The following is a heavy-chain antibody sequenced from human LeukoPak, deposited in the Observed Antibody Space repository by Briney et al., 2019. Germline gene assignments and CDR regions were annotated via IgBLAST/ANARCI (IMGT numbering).Heavy chain of an antibody. J-gene: IGHJ4*02. V-gene: IGHV1-69*04. Sequence: EASVKVSCKASGGTFSSYAISWVRQAPGQGLEWMGRIIPILGIANYAQKLQGRVTITADKSTSTAYMELSSLRSEDTAVYYCARNSLSGWADYWGQGTLVTVSS. CDR2: IIPILGIA. D-gene: IGHD6-19*01. CDR1: GGTFSSYA. CDR3: ARNSLSGWADY.